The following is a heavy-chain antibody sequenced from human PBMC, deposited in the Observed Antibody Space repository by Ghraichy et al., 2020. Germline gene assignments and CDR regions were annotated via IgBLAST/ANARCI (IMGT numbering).Heavy chain of an antibody. CDR3: ARERSDYDNAFDI. D-gene: IGHD4-17*01. V-gene: IGHV4-59*01. CDR2: IYSSGST. CDR1: GGSISTYY. J-gene: IGHJ3*02. Sequence: SETLSLTCSFSGGSISTYYWSWIRQPPGKGLEWIGYIYSSGSTKYNPSLKSRVTISVDTSKNQFSLKVNSVTAADTAIYFCARERSDYDNAFDIWGQGTMVTVSS.